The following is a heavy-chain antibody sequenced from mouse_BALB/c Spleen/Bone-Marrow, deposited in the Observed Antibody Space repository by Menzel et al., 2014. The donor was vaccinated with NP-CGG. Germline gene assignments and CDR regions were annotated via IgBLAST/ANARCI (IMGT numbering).Heavy chain of an antibody. V-gene: IGHV7-3*02. D-gene: IGHD1-3*01. J-gene: IGHJ2*01. CDR3: ARDKGSVFFDY. CDR1: GFTFTDYY. CDR2: IRNKANGYTT. Sequence: EVKVIESGGGLVQPGGSLRLSCATSGFTFTDYYMNWVRQPPGKALEWLGFIRNKANGYTTEYSASVKGRFTISRDNSQSILYLQMNTLRAEDSATYCCARDKGSVFFDYWGQGTTLTVSS.